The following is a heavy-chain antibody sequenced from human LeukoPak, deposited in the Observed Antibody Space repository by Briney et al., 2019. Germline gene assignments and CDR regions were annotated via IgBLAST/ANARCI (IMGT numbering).Heavy chain of an antibody. V-gene: IGHV3-53*01. CDR1: GFIVSSTY. D-gene: IGHD6-13*01. CDR3: ARTFSSSSYSPFDH. J-gene: IGHJ4*02. Sequence: GGSLRLSCAASGFIVSSTYMNWVRQAPGKGLEWVAVIYYGGSTYYADSMKGRFTISRDKSKNTFHLQMNSLRAEDTAVYYCARTFSSSSYSPFDHWGQGTLVTVSS. CDR2: IYYGGST.